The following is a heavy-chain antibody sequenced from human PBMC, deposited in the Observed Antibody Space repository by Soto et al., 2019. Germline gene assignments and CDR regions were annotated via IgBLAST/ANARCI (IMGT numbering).Heavy chain of an antibody. CDR2: IKQDGSEK. CDR1: GFTFSSYW. D-gene: IGHD6-25*01. Sequence: VQLVESGGGLVQPGGSLRLSCAASGFTFSSYWMSWVRQAPGKGLEWVANIKQDGSEKYYVDSVKGRFTISRDNAKNSLYLQMNSLRAEDTAVYYCARDRYGRDYYYYYYMDVWGKGTTVTVSS. CDR3: ARDRYGRDYYYYYYMDV. J-gene: IGHJ6*03. V-gene: IGHV3-7*01.